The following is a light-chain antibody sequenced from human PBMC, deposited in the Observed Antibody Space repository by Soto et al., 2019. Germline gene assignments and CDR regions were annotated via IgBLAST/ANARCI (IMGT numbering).Light chain of an antibody. CDR2: EVS. J-gene: IGLJ1*01. V-gene: IGLV2-14*01. CDR3: NSYTRKSTGV. Sequence: QSALTQPASVSGSPGQSITISCTGTSSDVGGYNYVSWYQQHPGKAPKLIIYEVSNRPSGVSNRLSGSKSGNTASLTISGLQAEDEGAYYCNSYTRKSTGVFGTGTTLTVL. CDR1: SSDVGGYNY.